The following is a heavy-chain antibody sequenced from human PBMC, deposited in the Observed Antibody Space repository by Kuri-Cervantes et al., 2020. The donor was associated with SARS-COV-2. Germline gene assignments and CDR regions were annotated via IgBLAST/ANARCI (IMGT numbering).Heavy chain of an antibody. CDR3: GKGDYECKGGHYYYAMDV. V-gene: IGHV3-74*01. Sequence: ETLSLTCAASGFTFSSYWMHWVRQAPGKGLVWVSRINSDGSSTSYADSVKGRFTISRDNAKNTLYLQMNNLRAEDTAVYYCGKGDYECKGGHYYYAMDVWGQGTTVTVSS. CDR1: GFTFSSYW. D-gene: IGHD3-16*01. CDR2: INSDGSST. J-gene: IGHJ6*02.